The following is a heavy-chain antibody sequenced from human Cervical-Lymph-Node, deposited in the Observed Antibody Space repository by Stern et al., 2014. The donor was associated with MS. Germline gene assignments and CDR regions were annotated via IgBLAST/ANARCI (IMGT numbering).Heavy chain of an antibody. CDR3: SRDLLWFGEFDWGAMDV. J-gene: IGHJ6*02. CDR1: GFNFSSYA. V-gene: IGHV3-30-3*01. D-gene: IGHD3-10*01. CDR2: ISYDGSKS. Sequence: VQLVESGGGVVQPGRSLRLSCAATGFNFSSYAMQWVRPDPGKGLEWVAVISYDGSKSYYADSVKGLFTISRDNSKKSLFLQMNSLRPEDTADYYCSRDLLWFGEFDWGAMDVWGHGTTVTVSS.